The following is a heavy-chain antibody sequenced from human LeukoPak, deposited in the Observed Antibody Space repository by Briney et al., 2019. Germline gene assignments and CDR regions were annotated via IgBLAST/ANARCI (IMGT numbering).Heavy chain of an antibody. CDR3: ATSRVLWFGEPYFDY. V-gene: IGHV1-24*01. Sequence: DPEDGETIYAQKFQGRVTMTEDTSTDTAYMELSSLRSEDTAVYYCATSRVLWFGEPYFDYWGQGTLVTVSS. D-gene: IGHD3-10*01. CDR2: DPEDGET. J-gene: IGHJ4*02.